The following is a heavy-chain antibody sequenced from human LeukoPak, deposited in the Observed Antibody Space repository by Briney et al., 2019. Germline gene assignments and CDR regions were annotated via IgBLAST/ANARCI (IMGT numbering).Heavy chain of an antibody. CDR2: IYYSGST. D-gene: IGHD2-15*01. CDR1: GYSISSSNW. V-gene: IGHV4-28*01. CDR3: AVVVAAKDSYYFDY. Sequence: PSDTLSLTCAVSGYSISSSNWWGWIRQPPGKGLEWIGYIYYSGSTYYNPSLKSRVTMSVDTSKNQFSLKLSSVTAADTAVYYCAVVVAAKDSYYFDYWGQGTLVTVSS. J-gene: IGHJ4*02.